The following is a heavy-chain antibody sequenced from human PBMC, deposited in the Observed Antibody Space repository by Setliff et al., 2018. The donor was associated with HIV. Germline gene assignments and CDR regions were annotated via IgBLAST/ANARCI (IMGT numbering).Heavy chain of an antibody. CDR2: IRYDGSNK. Sequence: LRLSCAASGFTFSSYGMHWVRQAPGKGLEWVAFIRYDGSNKYYADSVKGRFTISRDNSKNTLYLQMNSLRAEDTAVYYCARDLTGTDAFDIWGQGTMVTVSS. V-gene: IGHV3-30*02. CDR1: GFTFSSYG. CDR3: ARDLTGTDAFDI. J-gene: IGHJ3*02. D-gene: IGHD7-27*01.